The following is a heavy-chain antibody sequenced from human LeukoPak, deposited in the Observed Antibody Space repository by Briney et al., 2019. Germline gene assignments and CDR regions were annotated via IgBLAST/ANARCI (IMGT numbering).Heavy chain of an antibody. V-gene: IGHV3-7*03. CDR2: IKEDGSER. CDR1: AFIFSGHW. D-gene: IGHD6-19*01. Sequence: PGGSLRLSCEGSAFIFSGHWMNWVRQTPGKGLEWVASIKEDGSERQYVDSVKGRFSISRDNSKNTLYLQMNSLRAEDTAVYYCNIAVAVFDYWGQGTLVTVSS. J-gene: IGHJ4*02. CDR3: NIAVAVFDY.